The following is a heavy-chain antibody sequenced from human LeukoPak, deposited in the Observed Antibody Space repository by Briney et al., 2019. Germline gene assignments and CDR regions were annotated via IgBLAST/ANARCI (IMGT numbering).Heavy chain of an antibody. J-gene: IGHJ5*02. Sequence: PSETLSLTCAVSGGSFSGYYWSWIRQPPGKGLEWVGVINYNGSTNYNPSPKSRVTIYVDTSKNQFSLKLSSVTAADTAVYYCARGKWFDPWGQGTLVTVSS. CDR1: GGSFSGYY. V-gene: IGHV4-34*01. CDR2: INYNGST. CDR3: ARGKWFDP.